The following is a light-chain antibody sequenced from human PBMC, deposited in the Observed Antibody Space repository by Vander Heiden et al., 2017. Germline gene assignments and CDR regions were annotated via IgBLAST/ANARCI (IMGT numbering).Light chain of an antibody. Sequence: EIVLTQSPGTLSLSPGEAATLSCRASQSVSSSYLAWSKQKPGRAPRLLIYGESTRDTGIPDRFRGSGSGADFALTISILEPEEFAVYFCQYYGVSARWTFGQGTKVEI. J-gene: IGKJ1*01. V-gene: IGKV3-20*01. CDR3: QYYGVSARWT. CDR2: GES. CDR1: QSVSSSY.